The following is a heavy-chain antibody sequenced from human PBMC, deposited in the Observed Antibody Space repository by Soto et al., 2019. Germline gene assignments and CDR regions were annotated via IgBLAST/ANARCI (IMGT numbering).Heavy chain of an antibody. CDR3: EVLSLGYCITTSCPPDY. J-gene: IGHJ4*02. CDR1: GGSFRSYA. V-gene: IGHV1-69*12. CDR2: IIPTFERT. D-gene: IGHD2-2*03. Sequence: QVHLVQSGAEVKKPGSSVKVSCKVSGGSFRSYAISWVRQAPGQGLEWMGGIIPTFERTTYAQKFQDRVTITADESTSTVSLDLRSLRSDDTAIYYCEVLSLGYCITTSCPPDYWGQGTLVTVSS.